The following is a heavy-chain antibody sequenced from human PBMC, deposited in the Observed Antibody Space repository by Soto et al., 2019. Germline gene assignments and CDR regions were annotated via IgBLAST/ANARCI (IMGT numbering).Heavy chain of an antibody. CDR2: IYHSGST. J-gene: IGHJ6*02. D-gene: IGHD2-2*01. CDR1: GGSISSGGYS. V-gene: IGHV4-30-2*01. Sequence: PSETLSLTCAVSGGSISSGGYSWSWIRQPPGKGLEWIGYIYHSGSTYYNPSLKSRVTISVDRSKNQFSLKLSSVTAADTAVYYCARGGPAPPPGVMDVWGQGTTVTVS. CDR3: ARGGPAPPPGVMDV.